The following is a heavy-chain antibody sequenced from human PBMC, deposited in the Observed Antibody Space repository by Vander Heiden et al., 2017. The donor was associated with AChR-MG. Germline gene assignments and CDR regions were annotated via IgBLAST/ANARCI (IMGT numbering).Heavy chain of an antibody. D-gene: IGHD4-17*01. CDR2: IGGSGDGT. Sequence: EVHLLESGGGLVQPGGSLRLSCTTSGFTFRKYAMSWVRQTPGKGLEWVSSIGGSGDGTYYPDSVRGRFTISRDNSKNTLYLQMNNLRGEDTALYHCAKDFYGDFVRFFDPWGQGTLVTVSS. J-gene: IGHJ5*02. V-gene: IGHV3-23*01. CDR3: AKDFYGDFVRFFDP. CDR1: GFTFRKYA.